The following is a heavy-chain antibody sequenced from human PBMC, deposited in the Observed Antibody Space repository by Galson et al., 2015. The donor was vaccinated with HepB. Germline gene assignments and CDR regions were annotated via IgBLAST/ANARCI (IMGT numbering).Heavy chain of an antibody. J-gene: IGHJ4*02. Sequence: SLRLSCAASGFTFSSYWMSWVRQAPGKGLEWVANIKQDGSEKYYVDSVKGRFTISKDNAKNSLYLQMNSLRAEDTAVYYCARDTWIQLWLLRGHYFDYWGQGTLVTVSS. CDR1: GFTFSSYW. CDR3: ARDTWIQLWLLRGHYFDY. D-gene: IGHD5-18*01. CDR2: IKQDGSEK. V-gene: IGHV3-7*01.